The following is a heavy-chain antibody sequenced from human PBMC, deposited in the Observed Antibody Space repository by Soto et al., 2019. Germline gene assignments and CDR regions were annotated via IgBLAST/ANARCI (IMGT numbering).Heavy chain of an antibody. Sequence: SLTCTVSGGSISSYYWSWIRQPPGKGLEWIGYMSYSGNTKYNPSLKSRVTISKDTSKNQFSLNLTSVTAADTAVYYCAKLWGNSSGWSGFADFWGQGTLVTVSS. V-gene: IGHV4-59*01. D-gene: IGHD6-19*01. CDR3: AKLWGNSSGWSGFADF. CDR1: GGSISSYY. J-gene: IGHJ4*02. CDR2: MSYSGNT.